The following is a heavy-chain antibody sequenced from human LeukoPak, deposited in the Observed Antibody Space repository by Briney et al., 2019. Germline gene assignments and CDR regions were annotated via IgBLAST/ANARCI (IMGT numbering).Heavy chain of an antibody. CDR2: SSSSCSTI. D-gene: IGHD2-15*01. J-gene: IGHJ6*03. V-gene: IGHV3-11*01. CDR3: ARVLRYCSGGNCYSGGLGYMDV. CDR1: GVTFSDYN. Sequence: AESLTLSCAASGVTFSDYNMSWICHAPGPGLELVSYSSSSCSTIYYEDSVKGRFTISRDNAKNSLFLQMTSLSDEDTAVYYCARVLRYCSGGNCYSGGLGYMDVWGKGTTVTISS.